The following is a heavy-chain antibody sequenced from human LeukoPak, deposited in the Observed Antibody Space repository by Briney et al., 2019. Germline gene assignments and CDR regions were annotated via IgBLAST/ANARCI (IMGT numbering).Heavy chain of an antibody. D-gene: IGHD3-3*01. J-gene: IGHJ3*02. Sequence: GGPLRLSCASPVLPLSCYAKRWVPRSPGKALQRVSAISDSGGSTYYAVSVKGRVTISRDNSKTTLYLQMTSLRAEDTAVYYCAKFPHYDFWSGDVPRDAFDIWGQGTMVTVSS. V-gene: IGHV3-23*01. CDR2: ISDSGGST. CDR1: VLPLSCYA. CDR3: AKFPHYDFWSGDVPRDAFDI.